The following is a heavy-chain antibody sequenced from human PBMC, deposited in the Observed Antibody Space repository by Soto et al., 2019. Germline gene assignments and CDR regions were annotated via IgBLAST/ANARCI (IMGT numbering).Heavy chain of an antibody. CDR3: ARDQYSSSHYYYYGMDV. D-gene: IGHD6-13*01. CDR1: GYTFTSYG. CDR2: ISAYNGNT. J-gene: IGHJ6*02. V-gene: IGHV1-18*01. Sequence: QVQLVQSGAEVKKPGASVKVYCKASGYTFTSYGISWVRQAPGQGLEWMGWISAYNGNTNYAQKLQGRVTMTTDTSTSTAYMELRSLRSDDTAVYYCARDQYSSSHYYYYGMDVWGQGTTVTVSS.